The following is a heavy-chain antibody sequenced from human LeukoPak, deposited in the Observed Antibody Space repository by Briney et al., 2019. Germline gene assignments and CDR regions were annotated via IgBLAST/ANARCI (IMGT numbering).Heavy chain of an antibody. CDR3: AREGLYGEWEVLGYLDY. V-gene: IGHV4-39*07. CDR2: ISYSGNT. CDR1: GGSISSSSYY. J-gene: IGHJ4*02. D-gene: IGHD1-26*01. Sequence: SETLSLTCTVSGGSISSSSYYWGWIRQPPGKGLEWTGSISYSGNTYYNPSLKSRVTISVDTPKNQFSLKLSSVTAADTAVYYCAREGLYGEWEVLGYLDYWGQGTLVTVSS.